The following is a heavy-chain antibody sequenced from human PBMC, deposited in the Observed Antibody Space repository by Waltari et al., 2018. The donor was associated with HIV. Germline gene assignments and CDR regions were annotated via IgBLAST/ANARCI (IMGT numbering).Heavy chain of an antibody. Sequence: QVQLVESGGGVVQPGRSLRLSCAASGFTFSSYGMHWVRQAQGKGLEWVAVIWYDGSNKYYADSVKGRFTISRDNSKNTLYLQMNSLRAEDTAVYYCARWNIAVAGRKYYGMDVWGQGTTVTVSS. CDR1: GFTFSSYG. CDR3: ARWNIAVAGRKYYGMDV. D-gene: IGHD6-19*01. J-gene: IGHJ6*02. CDR2: IWYDGSNK. V-gene: IGHV3-33*01.